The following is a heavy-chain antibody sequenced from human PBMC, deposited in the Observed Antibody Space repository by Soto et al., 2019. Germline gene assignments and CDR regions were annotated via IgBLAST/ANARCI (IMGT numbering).Heavy chain of an antibody. V-gene: IGHV3-48*02. CDR3: AREGGRHCSPSRCYNAFDI. Sequence: GGSLRLSCAASGFPFSAFSMNWVRQAPGKGLEWVAYISSSGSTIYYADSVTGRFTISRDNAKTSLYLQMDSLRDEDTAVYYCAREGGRHCSPSRCYNAFDIWGQGTTVTVSS. J-gene: IGHJ3*02. CDR1: GFPFSAFS. D-gene: IGHD2-15*01. CDR2: ISSSGSTI.